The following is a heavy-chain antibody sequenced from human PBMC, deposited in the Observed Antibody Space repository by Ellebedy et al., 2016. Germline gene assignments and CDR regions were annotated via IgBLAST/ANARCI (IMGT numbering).Heavy chain of an antibody. D-gene: IGHD1-26*01. CDR2: IWYDGSNK. CDR3: ARELQVGASPDWVDY. Sequence: GGSLRLSCAASGFTFSSYGMHWVRQAPGKGLEWVAVIWYDGSNKYYADSVKGRFTISRDNSKNTLYLQMNSLRAEDTAVYYCARELQVGASPDWVDYWGQGTLVTVSS. CDR1: GFTFSSYG. J-gene: IGHJ4*02. V-gene: IGHV3-33*01.